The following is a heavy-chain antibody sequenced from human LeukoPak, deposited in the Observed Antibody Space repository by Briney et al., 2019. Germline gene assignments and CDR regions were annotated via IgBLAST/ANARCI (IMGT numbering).Heavy chain of an antibody. Sequence: PSETLSLTCTVSGDSISSYYWSWIRQPAGKGLEWIGHIYSSGSTNYNPSLKSRVTMSVDTSKNQFSLKLSSVTAADTAVYYCARVPRGRGAAIFHYYYYMDVWGKGTTVTVSS. D-gene: IGHD2-2*01. V-gene: IGHV4-4*07. J-gene: IGHJ6*03. CDR1: GDSISSYY. CDR3: ARVPRGRGAAIFHYYYYMDV. CDR2: IYSSGST.